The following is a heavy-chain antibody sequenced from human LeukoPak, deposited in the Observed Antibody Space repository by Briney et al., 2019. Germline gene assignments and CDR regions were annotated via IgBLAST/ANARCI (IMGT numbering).Heavy chain of an antibody. CDR2: INPNSGGT. D-gene: IGHD3-9*01. CDR1: GYTFTGYY. V-gene: IGHV1-2*04. J-gene: IGHJ4*02. Sequence: ASVKVSCKASGYTFTGYYMHWVRQAPGQGREWMGWINPNSGGTNYAQKFQGWVTMTRDTSISTAYMELSRLRSDDTAVYYCARGDDILTGFDYWGQGTLVTVSS. CDR3: ARGDDILTGFDY.